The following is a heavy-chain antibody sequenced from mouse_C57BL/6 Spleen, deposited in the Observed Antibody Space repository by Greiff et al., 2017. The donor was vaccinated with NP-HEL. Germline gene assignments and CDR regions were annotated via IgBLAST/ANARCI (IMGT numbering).Heavy chain of an antibody. CDR3: AREVVTTRGYFDY. V-gene: IGHV3-6*01. CDR1: GYSITSGYY. CDR2: ISYDGSN. D-gene: IGHD2-2*01. Sequence: EVKLMESGPGLVKPSQSLSLTCSVTGYSITSGYYWNWIRQFPGNKLEWMGYISYDGSNNYNPSLKNRISITRDTSKNQFFLKLNSVTTEDTATYYCAREVVTTRGYFDYWGQGTTLTVSS. J-gene: IGHJ2*01.